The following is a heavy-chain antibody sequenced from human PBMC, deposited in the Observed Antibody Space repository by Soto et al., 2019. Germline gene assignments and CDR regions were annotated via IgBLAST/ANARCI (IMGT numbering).Heavy chain of an antibody. Sequence: PGESLKISCKGSGYSFTSYWIGWVRQMPGKGLEWMGIIYPGDSDTRYSPSFQGQVTISADKSISTAYLQWSSLKASDTAMYYCTRQPHDIFAGYPYYYYGMDVWGQGTTGAVSS. CDR1: GYSFTSYW. J-gene: IGHJ6*02. D-gene: IGHD3-9*01. V-gene: IGHV5-51*01. CDR3: TRQPHDIFAGYPYYYYGMDV. CDR2: IYPGDSDT.